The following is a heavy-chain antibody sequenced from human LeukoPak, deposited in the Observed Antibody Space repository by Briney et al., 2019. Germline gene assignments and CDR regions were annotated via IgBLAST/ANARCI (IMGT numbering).Heavy chain of an antibody. CDR2: SYHRGST. D-gene: IGHD1-1*01. Sequence: PSETLPLTCTVSGGSISSYYWSWIRQPPGKGLEWIGWSYHRGSTSYNPSLKSRVAISVDTSKNQFSLKLSSVTAADTAVYYCARDRELGYWGQGTLVTVSS. J-gene: IGHJ4*02. V-gene: IGHV4-59*01. CDR1: GGSISSYY. CDR3: ARDRELGY.